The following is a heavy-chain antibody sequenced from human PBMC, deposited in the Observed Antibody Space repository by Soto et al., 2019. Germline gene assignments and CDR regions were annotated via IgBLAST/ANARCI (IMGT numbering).Heavy chain of an antibody. CDR2: IIPVFGSA. V-gene: IGHV1-69*13. J-gene: IGHJ6*02. CDR1: GYTFTGDY. D-gene: IGHD1-7*01. Sequence: ASVSVSCKASGYTFTGDYMHWVRQAPGQGLEWMVWIIPVFGSANYAQRFQGRVTITADESTRTAYTEPNSLRSQDTAVYFCARDDGWNYRYYDMEVWGPETTVTVS. CDR3: ARDDGWNYRYYDMEV.